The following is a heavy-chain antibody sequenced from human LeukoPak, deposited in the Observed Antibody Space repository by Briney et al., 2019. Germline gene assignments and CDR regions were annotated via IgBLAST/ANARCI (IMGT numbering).Heavy chain of an antibody. D-gene: IGHD6-19*01. CDR2: ISGSGGST. CDR1: GFNFSSYA. CDR3: ANLAGYSSGLARY. Sequence: SLTLLCAAYGFNFSSYAMSLDRQAPGKGMELVSAISGSGGSTYYADSVKGRFTISRDNSKNTLYLQMNSLRAEDTAVYYCANLAGYSSGLARYWGQGTLVTVSS. J-gene: IGHJ4*02. V-gene: IGHV3-23*01.